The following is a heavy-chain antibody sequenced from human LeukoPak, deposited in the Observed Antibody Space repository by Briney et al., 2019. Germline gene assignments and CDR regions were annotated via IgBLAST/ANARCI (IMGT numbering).Heavy chain of an antibody. V-gene: IGHV4-34*01. Sequence: PSETLSLTCAVYGGSFSGYYWSWIRQPPGKGLEWIGEINHSGSTNYNASLKSRVTISVDTSKNQFSLKLSSVTAADTAVYYCARGPRDIVVVPAAFRGREIDYWGQGTLVTVSS. CDR1: GGSFSGYY. CDR3: ARGPRDIVVVPAAFRGREIDY. CDR2: INHSGST. J-gene: IGHJ4*02. D-gene: IGHD2-2*01.